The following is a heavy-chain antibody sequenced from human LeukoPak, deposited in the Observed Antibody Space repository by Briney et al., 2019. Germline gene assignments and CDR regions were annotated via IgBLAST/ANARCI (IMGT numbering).Heavy chain of an antibody. D-gene: IGHD6-13*01. CDR1: GFTFTTYS. Sequence: GGSLRLSCAASGFTFTTYSMNWVRQAPGKGLEWVPSISSSSSSIYYGDSLKGRFTISRDNAKNSLYLQMNSLRAEDTAVYYWACVAVMTAAGATGLGRLYYFDYWGQGTLVTVFS. V-gene: IGHV3-21*01. CDR2: ISSSSSSI. J-gene: IGHJ4*02. CDR3: ACVAVMTAAGATGLGRLYYFDY.